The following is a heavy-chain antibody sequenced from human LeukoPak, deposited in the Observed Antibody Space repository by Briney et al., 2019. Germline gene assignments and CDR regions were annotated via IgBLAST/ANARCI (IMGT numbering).Heavy chain of an antibody. CDR3: ARDGIFDY. CDR1: GFTFSTYS. J-gene: IGHJ4*02. Sequence: PGGSLRLSCAASGFTFSTYSMHWVRQAPGKGLEWVSSIRSGSTYINYADSVKGRFTISRDDAKKSLYLQMNSLRAEDTAVYYCARDGIFDYWGQATLVTVSS. CDR2: IRSGSTYI. V-gene: IGHV3-21*01.